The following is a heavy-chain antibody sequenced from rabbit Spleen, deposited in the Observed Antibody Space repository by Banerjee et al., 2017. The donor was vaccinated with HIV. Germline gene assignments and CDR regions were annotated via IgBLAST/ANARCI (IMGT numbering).Heavy chain of an antibody. CDR1: GVSLNDKDV. D-gene: IGHD1-1*01. J-gene: IGHJ6*01. Sequence: EQLEESGGGLVKPEGSLTLTCKASGVSLNDKDVMCWVRQAPGKGLEWIGCVDVGSSGFTYFANWAKGRFTISKTSSTTVTLKMTMLTAADTATYFCARDTATSFSSYGMDLWGPGTLVTVS. V-gene: IGHV1S45*01. CDR2: VDVGSSGFT. CDR3: ARDTATSFSSYGMDL.